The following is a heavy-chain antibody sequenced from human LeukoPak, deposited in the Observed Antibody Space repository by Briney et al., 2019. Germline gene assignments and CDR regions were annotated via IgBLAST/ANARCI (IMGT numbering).Heavy chain of an antibody. J-gene: IGHJ6*02. CDR3: ARQMSSGWISEDV. CDR1: GFTVNSNY. Sequence: GGSLRLSCAASGFTVNSNYMSWVRQAPGKGLEWVSVIYSGGSTYYADSVKGRFTISRDNSKNTLYLQMNSLRAEDTAVYYCARQMSSGWISEDVWGQGTTVTVSS. D-gene: IGHD6-19*01. CDR2: IYSGGST. V-gene: IGHV3-53*01.